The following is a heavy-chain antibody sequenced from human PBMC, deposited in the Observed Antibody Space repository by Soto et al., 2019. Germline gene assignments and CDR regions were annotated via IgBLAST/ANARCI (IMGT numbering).Heavy chain of an antibody. D-gene: IGHD2-2*02. CDR1: GFTFRNHA. CDR2: ISGSGTMK. Sequence: GGSLRLSCVASGFTFRNHAMTWVRQAPGKGLGWVSGISGSGTMKYYADSVRGHFIISGENAKNTLHLQMDNLRVEDTAVYYCAKEAEENEQVPIPGDNWGQGTLVTVSS. CDR3: AKEAEENEQVPIPGDN. J-gene: IGHJ4*02. V-gene: IGHV3-23*01.